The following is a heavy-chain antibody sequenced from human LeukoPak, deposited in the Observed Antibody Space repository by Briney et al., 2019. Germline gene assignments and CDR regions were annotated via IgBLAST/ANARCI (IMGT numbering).Heavy chain of an antibody. Sequence: GGPLRHSCTPSGFTFGDYAMSRVRQAPGKGPEWVGFIRSKVHGGTTGYAASVRGRFTVSRDDSKSIAYLQMNSLKTEDTAVYYCTRDQLGDDFRSGYYEDYWGQGTLVTVSS. V-gene: IGHV3-49*04. D-gene: IGHD3-3*01. J-gene: IGHJ4*02. CDR2: IRSKVHGGTT. CDR3: TRDQLGDDFRSGYYEDY. CDR1: GFTFGDYA.